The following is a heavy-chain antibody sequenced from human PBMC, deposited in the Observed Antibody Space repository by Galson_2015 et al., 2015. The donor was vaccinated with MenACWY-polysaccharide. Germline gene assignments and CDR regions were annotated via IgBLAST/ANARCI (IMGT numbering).Heavy chain of an antibody. J-gene: IGHJ5*02. D-gene: IGHD3-10*02. V-gene: IGHV3-21*06. Sequence: SLRLSCAASGFTFSKFSMNWVRQAPGKGLEWVASISSARRYIYYADSVKGRFTISRDNGKNSLYLQMNSLRVEDTGVYYCARDPDTMFAAPWGQGTLVTVSS. CDR3: ARDPDTMFAAP. CDR1: GFTFSKFS. CDR2: ISSARRYI.